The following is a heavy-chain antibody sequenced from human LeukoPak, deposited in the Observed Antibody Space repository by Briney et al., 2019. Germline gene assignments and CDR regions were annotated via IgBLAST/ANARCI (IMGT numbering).Heavy chain of an antibody. D-gene: IGHD3-22*01. CDR1: GFSFSTYG. CDR3: ARPLYESSGYYYS. V-gene: IGHV3-30*03. Sequence: GRSLRLSCAASGFSFSTYGMHWVRQAPGKGLEWVTVISYDGSDKYYADSVKGRFTISRDNSKNTLYLQINSLRPEDTAVYYCARPLYESSGYYYSWGQGTLVTVSS. CDR2: ISYDGSDK. J-gene: IGHJ5*02.